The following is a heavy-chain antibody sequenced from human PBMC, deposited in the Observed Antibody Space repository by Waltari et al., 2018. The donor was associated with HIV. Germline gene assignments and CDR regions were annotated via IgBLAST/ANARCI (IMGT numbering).Heavy chain of an antibody. CDR2: VYTSGGT. CDR3: ARALDYYESGSFPLWFFDV. Sequence: QVQLQESGPGLVKPSQTLSLTCTVSSGSITSGNYYWSWIRQPAGKGLEWIGRVYTSGGTSYNPSLKNRVTISIDTSRNQFSLRLSSVAAADTAVYYCARALDYYESGSFPLWFFDVWGRGTLVTVSS. V-gene: IGHV4-61*02. D-gene: IGHD3-10*01. CDR1: SGSITSGNYY. J-gene: IGHJ2*01.